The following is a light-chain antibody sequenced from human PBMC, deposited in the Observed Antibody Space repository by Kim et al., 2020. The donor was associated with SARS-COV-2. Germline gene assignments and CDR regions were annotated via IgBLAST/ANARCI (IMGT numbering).Light chain of an antibody. V-gene: IGLV2-14*03. CDR3: SSYTRSSTYV. Sequence: GQSITISCTGTSSDVGGYKYVSWYQQHPGKAPKLMIYDVSNRPSGVSNRFSGSKSGNTASLTISGLQAEDEADYYCSSYTRSSTYVFGTGTKVTVL. CDR1: SSDVGGYKY. J-gene: IGLJ1*01. CDR2: DVS.